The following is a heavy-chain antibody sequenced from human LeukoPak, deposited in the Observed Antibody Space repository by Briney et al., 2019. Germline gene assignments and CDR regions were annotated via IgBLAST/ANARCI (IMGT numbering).Heavy chain of an antibody. CDR2: ISFDGRKK. CDR1: GFAFSQYP. V-gene: IGHV3-30*03. D-gene: IGHD3/OR15-3a*01. CDR3: KGEQVADWDH. J-gene: IGHJ4*02. Sequence: GGSLRLSCAASGFAFSQYPMQWVRQAPGKGLEWLVGISFDGRKKYYAESVRGRFTISRDNSQKTVYLEMNSLRLEDTAVYYCKGEQVADWDHWGQGTLVTVSS.